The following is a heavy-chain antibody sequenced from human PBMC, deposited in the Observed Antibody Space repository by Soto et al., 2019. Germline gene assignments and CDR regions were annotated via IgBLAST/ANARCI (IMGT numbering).Heavy chain of an antibody. Sequence: QVQLQESGPGLVKPSGTLSLTCAVSGGSISSSNWWSWVRQPPGKGLEWIGEIYHSGSTNYNPSLKSRLTLSVDKSKNQCSLQLSSVTAADTAVYYCARDFGSGGSGDYWGQGTLVTVSS. J-gene: IGHJ4*02. D-gene: IGHD2-8*02. CDR2: IYHSGST. V-gene: IGHV4-4*02. CDR3: ARDFGSGGSGDY. CDR1: GGSISSSNW.